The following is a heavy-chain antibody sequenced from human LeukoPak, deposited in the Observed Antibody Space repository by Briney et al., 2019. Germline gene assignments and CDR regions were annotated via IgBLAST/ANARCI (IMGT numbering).Heavy chain of an antibody. Sequence: SETLSLTCTVSGGPISSSSYYWGWIRQPPGKGLEWIGSIYYSGSTYYNPSLKSRVTISVDTSKNQFSLKLSSVTAADTAVYYCARGGGPSGYDWVDYWGQGTLVTVSS. CDR1: GGPISSSSYY. V-gene: IGHV4-39*01. CDR2: IYYSGST. CDR3: ARGGGPSGYDWVDY. J-gene: IGHJ4*02. D-gene: IGHD5-12*01.